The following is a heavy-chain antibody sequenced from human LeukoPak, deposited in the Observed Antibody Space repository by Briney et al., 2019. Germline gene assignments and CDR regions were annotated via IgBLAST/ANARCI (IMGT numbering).Heavy chain of an antibody. CDR3: TRGASWFDP. J-gene: IGHJ5*02. V-gene: IGHV1-69-2*01. Sequence: GASVKVSCTASGYTFTDFYIHWVQQAPGKGPEWVGRVDPEDGETRYAERFQDRVTISVDMSTDTVYMEMTSLTSEDTAVYYCTRGASWFDPWGQGTRVTVSS. CDR2: VDPEDGET. CDR1: GYTFTDFY.